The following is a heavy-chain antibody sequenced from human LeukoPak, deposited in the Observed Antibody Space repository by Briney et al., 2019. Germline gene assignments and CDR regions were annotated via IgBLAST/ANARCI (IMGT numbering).Heavy chain of an antibody. CDR3: ARQPLEAYCGGDCYDFDY. D-gene: IGHD2-21*02. V-gene: IGHV4-39*07. Sequence: PSETLSLTCTVSGGSISSSSYYWGWIRQPPGKGLEWIGSIYYSGSTYYNPSLKSRVTISVDTSKNQFSLKLSSVTAADTAVYYCARQPLEAYCGGDCYDFDYWGQGTLVTVSS. CDR2: IYYSGST. J-gene: IGHJ4*02. CDR1: GGSISSSSYY.